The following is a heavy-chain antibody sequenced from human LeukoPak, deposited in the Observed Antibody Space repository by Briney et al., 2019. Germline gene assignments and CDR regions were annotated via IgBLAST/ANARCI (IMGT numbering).Heavy chain of an antibody. CDR1: GITFSSYW. CDR3: ARGIYDASGYYLPD. V-gene: IGHV3-7*01. D-gene: IGHD3-22*01. CDR2: INQDGRGQ. J-gene: IGHJ4*02. Sequence: GGSLRLSCTAAGITFSSYWMSWVRQAPGKGLEWVANINQDGRGQYYADSVRGRFTISRDNTKNSLYLQVSSLRAEDTAIYYCARGIYDASGYYLPDWGQGTLVTASS.